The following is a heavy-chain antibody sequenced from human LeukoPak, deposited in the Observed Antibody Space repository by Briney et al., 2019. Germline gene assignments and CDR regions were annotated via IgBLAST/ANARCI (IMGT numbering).Heavy chain of an antibody. CDR3: ARDRGYDILTGYSASYYYYGMDV. CDR1: GGTFSSYA. Sequence: ASVKVSCKASGGTFSSYAISWVRQAPEQGLEWMGRIIPIFGIANYAQKFQGRVTITADKSTSTAYMELSSLRSEDTAVYYCARDRGYDILTGYSASYYYYGMDVWGQGTTVTVSS. D-gene: IGHD3-9*01. J-gene: IGHJ6*02. V-gene: IGHV1-69*04. CDR2: IIPIFGIA.